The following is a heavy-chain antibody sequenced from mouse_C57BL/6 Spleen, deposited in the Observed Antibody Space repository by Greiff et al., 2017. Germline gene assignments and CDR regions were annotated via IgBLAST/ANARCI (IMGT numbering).Heavy chain of an antibody. CDR1: GYTFTSYW. CDR3: ARIYYGSSAWFAY. J-gene: IGHJ3*01. Sequence: QVQLQQPGAELVKPGASVKLSCKASGYTFTSYWMQWVKQRPGQGLEWIGEIDPSDSYTNYNQKFKGKATLTVDPSSSTAYMQLSSLTSEDSAVYYCARIYYGSSAWFAYWGQGTLVTVSA. CDR2: IDPSDSYT. D-gene: IGHD1-1*01. V-gene: IGHV1-50*01.